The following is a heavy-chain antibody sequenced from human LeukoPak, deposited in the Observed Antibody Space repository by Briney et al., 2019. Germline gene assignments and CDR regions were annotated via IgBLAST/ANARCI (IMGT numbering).Heavy chain of an antibody. CDR3: ARLGYCSSSNCFCGMDF. CDR1: EFTLSSYW. CDR2: IKQDGSVI. J-gene: IGHJ6*02. V-gene: IGHV3-7*01. D-gene: IGHD2-2*01. Sequence: GGSLRLSCAASEFTLSSYWMSWVRQAPGKGLEWVANIKQDGSVIYYVDSVKGRFTISRDNAKNSLYLQMNTLRDDDTAVYYCARLGYCSSSNCFCGMDFWGQGTTVTVSS.